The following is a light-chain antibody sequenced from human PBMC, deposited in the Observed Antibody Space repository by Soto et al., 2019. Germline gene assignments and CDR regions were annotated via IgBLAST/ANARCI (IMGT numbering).Light chain of an antibody. J-gene: IGKJ1*01. CDR1: QGISNY. Sequence: DIQMTQSPSSLSTSVGDRFTITCRASQGISNYLAWYQQKPGKVPKLLIYDSSTLEPGVPSRFRGSGSGTEFTLTINGLQPDDFATYYCQQYDGYSPQTFGQGTKVDIK. CDR3: QQYDGYSPQT. V-gene: IGKV1-27*01. CDR2: DSS.